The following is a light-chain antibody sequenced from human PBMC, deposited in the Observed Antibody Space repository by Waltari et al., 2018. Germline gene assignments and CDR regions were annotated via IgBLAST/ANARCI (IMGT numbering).Light chain of an antibody. Sequence: ETVMTQSRATLSVSPGERATLSCRTRQTISSNLAWYQQKPGQAPRLLIYGASIRATGIPARFSGSGFGTEFTLTISSLQSEDFAVYYCQQYNNWPPWTFGQGTKVEIK. J-gene: IGKJ1*01. V-gene: IGKV3-15*01. CDR1: QTISSN. CDR3: QQYNNWPPWT. CDR2: GAS.